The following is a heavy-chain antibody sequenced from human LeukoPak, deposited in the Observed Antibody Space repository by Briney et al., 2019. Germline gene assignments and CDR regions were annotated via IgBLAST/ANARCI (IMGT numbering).Heavy chain of an antibody. CDR3: AHNGGPYSSKYSSSWYGYYFDY. D-gene: IGHD6-13*01. J-gene: IGHJ4*02. CDR2: IYWDDDK. CDR1: GFSLSTSGVG. V-gene: IGHV2-5*02. Sequence: SGPTLVKPTQTLTLTCTFSGFSLSTSGVGVGWIRQPPGKALEWLALIYWDDDKRYSPSLKSRLTITKDTSKNQVVLTMTNMDPVDTATYYCAHNGGPYSSKYSSSWYGYYFDYWGQGTLVTVSS.